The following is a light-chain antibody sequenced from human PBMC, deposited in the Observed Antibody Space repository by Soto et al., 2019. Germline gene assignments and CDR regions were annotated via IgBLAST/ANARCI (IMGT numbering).Light chain of an antibody. Sequence: SVLTQPPSGSGAPGQRVTISCTGSSSNIGAGYEVHWFQQLPGTAPKLLIYGNTNRPSGVPDRFSGSKSDTSASLAITGLQPEDEADYYCQSYDSSLSVLYVFGTGTKVTVL. CDR2: GNT. J-gene: IGLJ1*01. CDR3: QSYDSSLSVLYV. CDR1: SSNIGAGYE. V-gene: IGLV1-40*01.